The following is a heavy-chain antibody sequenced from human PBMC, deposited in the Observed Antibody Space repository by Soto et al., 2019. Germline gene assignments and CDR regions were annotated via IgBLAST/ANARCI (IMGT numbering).Heavy chain of an antibody. V-gene: IGHV3-23*01. D-gene: IGHD3-3*01. CDR1: GFTFSSYA. J-gene: IGHJ6*02. Sequence: GGSLRLSCAASGFTFSSYAMSWVRQAPGKGLEWVSAISGSGGSTYYADSVKGRFTISRDNSKNTLYLQMNSLRAEETAVYYCRCYSFGVVARGYGMDVWGQGTTVTVSS. CDR2: ISGSGGST. CDR3: RCYSFGVVARGYGMDV.